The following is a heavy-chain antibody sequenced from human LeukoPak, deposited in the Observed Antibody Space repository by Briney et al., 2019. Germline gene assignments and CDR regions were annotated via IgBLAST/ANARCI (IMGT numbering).Heavy chain of an antibody. D-gene: IGHD6-19*01. V-gene: IGHV3-23*01. Sequence: GGSLRLSCAASGFTFSSYGMSWVRQAPGKGLEWVSAISGSGGSTYYADSVKGRFTISRDNSKNTLYLQMNSLRAEDTAVYHCAKDAIPGIAVAGSFYFDYWGQGTLVTVSS. CDR2: ISGSGGST. CDR1: GFTFSSYG. CDR3: AKDAIPGIAVAGSFYFDY. J-gene: IGHJ4*02.